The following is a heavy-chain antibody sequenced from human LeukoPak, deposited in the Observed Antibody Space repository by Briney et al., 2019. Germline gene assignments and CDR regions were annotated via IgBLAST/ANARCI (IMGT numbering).Heavy chain of an antibody. Sequence: GGSLRLSCAASGFTFSSYSMNWVRQAPGKGLEWVSYISSSSSTIYYADSVKGRFTISRDNAKNSLYLQMNSLRAEDTAVYYCARALAVRGYDYWGQGTLVTVSS. CDR1: GFTFSSYS. CDR2: ISSSSSTI. CDR3: ARALAVRGYDY. V-gene: IGHV3-48*01. J-gene: IGHJ4*02. D-gene: IGHD3-22*01.